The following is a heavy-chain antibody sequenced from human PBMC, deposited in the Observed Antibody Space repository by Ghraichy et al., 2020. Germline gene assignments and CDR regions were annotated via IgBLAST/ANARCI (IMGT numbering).Heavy chain of an antibody. CDR1: GFTFSIYA. J-gene: IGHJ3*02. CDR2: ISASGRTT. CDR3: VKTLRIAVAGTDDAFDI. Sequence: GGSLRLSCADSGFTFSIYAMGWVRQAPGKGLEWVSLISASGRTTNYADSVKGRFAISKDSSKNTLYLHMNSLRADDTALYFCVKTLRIAVAGTDDAFDIWGQGTLVTVSS. D-gene: IGHD6-19*01. V-gene: IGHV3-23*01.